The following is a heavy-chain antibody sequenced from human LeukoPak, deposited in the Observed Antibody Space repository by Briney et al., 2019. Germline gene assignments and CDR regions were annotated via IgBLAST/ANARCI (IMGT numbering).Heavy chain of an antibody. D-gene: IGHD3-10*01. Sequence: GGSLRLSCSASGFTFSRYAMHWVRQAPGKGLEWVAVISYDGSNKYYADSVKGRFTISRDNSKNTLYLQMNSVGAEDTAVYYCARDLTPDYGSGSFPDYWGQGTLVTVSS. J-gene: IGHJ4*02. CDR1: GFTFSRYA. CDR3: ARDLTPDYGSGSFPDY. V-gene: IGHV3-30-3*01. CDR2: ISYDGSNK.